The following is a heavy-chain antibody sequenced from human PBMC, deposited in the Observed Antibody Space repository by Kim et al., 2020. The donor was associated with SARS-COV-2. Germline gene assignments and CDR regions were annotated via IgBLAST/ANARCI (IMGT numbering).Heavy chain of an antibody. Sequence: GGSLRLSCAASGFTFSSYAMHWVRQAPGKGLEWVAVISYDGSNKYYADSVKGRFTISRDNSKNTLYLQMNSLRAEDTAVYYCARDFEDSSGYDYWGQGTLVTVSS. D-gene: IGHD3-22*01. J-gene: IGHJ4*02. CDR2: ISYDGSNK. V-gene: IGHV3-30*04. CDR1: GFTFSSYA. CDR3: ARDFEDSSGYDY.